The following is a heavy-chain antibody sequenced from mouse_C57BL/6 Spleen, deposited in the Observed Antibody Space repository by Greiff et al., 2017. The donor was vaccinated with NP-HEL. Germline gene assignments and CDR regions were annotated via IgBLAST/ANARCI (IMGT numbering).Heavy chain of an antibody. CDR3: AREATVVPPHYAMDY. V-gene: IGHV1-39*01. Sequence: VQLKESGPELVKPGASVKISCKASGYSFTDYNMNWVKQSNGKSLEWIGVINPNYGTTSYNQKFKGKATLTVDQSSSTAYMQLNSLTSEDSAVYYCAREATVVPPHYAMDYWGQGTSVTVSS. CDR2: INPNYGTT. CDR1: GYSFTDYN. J-gene: IGHJ4*01. D-gene: IGHD1-1*01.